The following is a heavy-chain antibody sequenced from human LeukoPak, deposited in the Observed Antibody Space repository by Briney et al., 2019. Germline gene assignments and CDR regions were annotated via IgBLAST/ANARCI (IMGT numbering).Heavy chain of an antibody. CDR2: IYYSGST. CDR1: GGSISSYY. V-gene: IGHV4-59*08. CDR3: ARVWFGELFLGYYFDY. Sequence: PSETLSLTCTVPGGSISSYYWSWIRQPPGKGLEWIGYIYYSGSTNYNPSLKSRVTISVDTSKNQFSLKLSSVTAADTAVYYCARVWFGELFLGYYFDYWGQGTLVTVSS. J-gene: IGHJ4*02. D-gene: IGHD3-10*01.